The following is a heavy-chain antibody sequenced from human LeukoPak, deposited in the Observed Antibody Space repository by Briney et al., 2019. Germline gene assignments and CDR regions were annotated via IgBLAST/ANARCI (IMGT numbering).Heavy chain of an antibody. D-gene: IGHD3-22*01. V-gene: IGHV4-39*01. Sequence: SETLSLTCTVSGGSISSSSYYWGWIRQPPGKGLEWIGSIYYSGSTYHNPSLKSRVTISVDTSKDQFSLKLSSVTAADTAVYYCARHVLSAYYYDSSGLKGKYFDYWGQGTLVTVSS. J-gene: IGHJ4*02. CDR3: ARHVLSAYYYDSSGLKGKYFDY. CDR1: GGSISSSSYY. CDR2: IYYSGST.